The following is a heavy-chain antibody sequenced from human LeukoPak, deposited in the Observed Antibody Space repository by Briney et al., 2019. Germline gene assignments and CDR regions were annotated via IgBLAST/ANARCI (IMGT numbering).Heavy chain of an antibody. Sequence: GRSLRLSCEASGFTFSSYGMHWVRQAPGKGLEWVAVISYDGSNKYYADSVKGRFTISRDNSKNTLYLQMNSLRAEDTAVYYCAKASMIVGYYYYGMDVWGQGTLVTVSS. CDR3: AKASMIVGYYYYGMDV. J-gene: IGHJ6*02. D-gene: IGHD3-22*01. CDR1: GFTFSSYG. CDR2: ISYDGSNK. V-gene: IGHV3-30*18.